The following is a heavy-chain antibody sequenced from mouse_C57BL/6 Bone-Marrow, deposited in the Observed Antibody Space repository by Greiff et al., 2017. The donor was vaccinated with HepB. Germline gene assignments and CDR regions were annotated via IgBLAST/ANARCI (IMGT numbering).Heavy chain of an antibody. CDR1: GYTFTSYT. CDR2: INPSSGYT. Sequence: QVHVKQSGAELARPGASVKMSCKASGYTFTSYTMHWVNQRPGQGLEWIGYINPSSGYTKYNQKFKDKATLTADKSSSTAYMQLSSLTSEDSAVYYCATGFAYWGQGTLVTVSA. V-gene: IGHV1-4*01. J-gene: IGHJ3*01. CDR3: ATGFAY.